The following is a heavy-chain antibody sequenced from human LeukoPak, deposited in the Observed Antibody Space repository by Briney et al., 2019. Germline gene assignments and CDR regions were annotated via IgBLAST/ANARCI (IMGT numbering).Heavy chain of an antibody. CDR2: ITSSSTNT. Sequence: GGSLRLSCAASGFTFSDYYMTWIRQAPGKGLEWVSYITSSSTNTYYADYADSVKGRFTISRDNAKNSLYLHMNNLRVEDTAVYYCGRDPLGGGVMFGGPPHGGRGTLVTVSS. CDR3: GRDPLGGGVMFGGPPH. V-gene: IGHV3-11*01. J-gene: IGHJ4*02. CDR1: GFTFSDYY. D-gene: IGHD3-16*01.